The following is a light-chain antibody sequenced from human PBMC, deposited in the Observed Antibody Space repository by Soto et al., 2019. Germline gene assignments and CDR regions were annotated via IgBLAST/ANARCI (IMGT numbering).Light chain of an antibody. V-gene: IGKV2-30*01. J-gene: IGKJ1*01. CDR3: MQGTHLWT. Sequence: DVVMTQSPLSLPVTLGQPASISCRSSQSLVYSDGNTDLNWFQQRPGQSPRRVSYKVSNPDSGVTDRVSGSGSGTDITLKISTGEAEDVGVYYCMQGTHLWTCGQGTKGYIK. CDR1: QSLVYSDGNTD. CDR2: KVS.